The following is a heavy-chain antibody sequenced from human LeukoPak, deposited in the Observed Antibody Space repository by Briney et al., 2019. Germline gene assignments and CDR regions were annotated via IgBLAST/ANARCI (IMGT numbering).Heavy chain of an antibody. Sequence: PGGSLRLSCAASGFTFSSYWMNWVRQAPGKGLECLSHISSSGSTTYYADSVKGRFTISRDNAKNSLYLQMNSLRAEDTAVYYCARDIYGGSFDIWGQGTMVTVSS. J-gene: IGHJ3*02. D-gene: IGHD4-23*01. CDR3: ARDIYGGSFDI. CDR1: GFTFSSYW. CDR2: ISSSGSTT. V-gene: IGHV3-48*04.